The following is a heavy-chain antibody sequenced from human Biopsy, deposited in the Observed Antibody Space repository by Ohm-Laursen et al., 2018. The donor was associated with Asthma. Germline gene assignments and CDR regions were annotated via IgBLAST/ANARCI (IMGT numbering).Heavy chain of an antibody. CDR3: ARFGGTSYGSPFDH. V-gene: IGHV4-31*03. CDR2: IYYSGST. J-gene: IGHJ4*02. Sequence: SQTLSLTCTVSGGSINIGDYYWSWIRQHPVKGLEWIGYIYYSGSTYYNPSLKSRVSISLDTSKNQFSLRLTSATAADTAVYFCARFGGTSYGSPFDHWGLGALVTVSS. CDR1: GGSINIGDYY. D-gene: IGHD3-16*01.